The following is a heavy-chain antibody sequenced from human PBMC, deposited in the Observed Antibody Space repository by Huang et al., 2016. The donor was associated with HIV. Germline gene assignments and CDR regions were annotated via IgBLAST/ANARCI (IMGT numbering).Heavy chain of an antibody. D-gene: IGHD3-10*01. CDR3: ASGSAFRAFADYGLDV. CDR1: GSTFSNFW. CDR2: IKQDGSEQ. V-gene: IGHV3-7*01. Sequence: EVQLVESGGGMVQPGGSLRLSCAASGSTFSNFWMTWVRQAAGKGLEGVANIKQDGSEQYYVDSVKGRFTISRDNAKNSLYLQMNSLRVEDTAVYYCASGSAFRAFADYGLDVWGQGTTVTVSS. J-gene: IGHJ6*02.